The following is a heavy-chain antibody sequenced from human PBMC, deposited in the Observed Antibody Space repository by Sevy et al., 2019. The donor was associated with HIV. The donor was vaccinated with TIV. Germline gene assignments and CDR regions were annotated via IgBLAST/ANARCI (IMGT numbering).Heavy chain of an antibody. D-gene: IGHD6-6*01. CDR1: GFTFTSYA. Sequence: GGSLRLSCKPSGFTFTSYAMNWVRQAPGKGLEWVAVILYDGSNKYYGDSVKGRFTISRDNSKNTLYLQMNSLRGEDTAVYYCARGLAALPGYYYGMDVWGQRTTVTVSS. V-gene: IGHV3-30*04. J-gene: IGHJ6*02. CDR3: ARGLAALPGYYYGMDV. CDR2: ILYDGSNK.